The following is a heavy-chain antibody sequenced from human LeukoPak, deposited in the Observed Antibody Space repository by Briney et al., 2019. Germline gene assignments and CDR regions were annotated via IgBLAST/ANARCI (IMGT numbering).Heavy chain of an antibody. CDR1: GGSISSYY. CDR3: ASSPYSSSGWCGTGDYFDY. Sequence: SSETLSLTCTVSGGSISSYYWSWIRQPPGKGLEWIGYIYYSGSTNYNPSLKSRVTISVDTSKNQFSLKLSSVTAADTAVYYCASSPYSSSGWCGTGDYFDYWGQGTLVTVSS. CDR2: IYYSGST. V-gene: IGHV4-59*01. J-gene: IGHJ4*02. D-gene: IGHD6-19*01.